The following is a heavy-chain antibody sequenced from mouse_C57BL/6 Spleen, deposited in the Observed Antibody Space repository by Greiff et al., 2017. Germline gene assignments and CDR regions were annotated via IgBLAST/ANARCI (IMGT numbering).Heavy chain of an antibody. Sequence: EVKLVESGGGLVQPGGSLRLSCAASGFTFPDYYMSWVRQPPGKALEWLGFIRNKANGYTTEYSASVKGRFTISRDNSQSILYLQMNALRAEDRATYDCARSPITTVDDWYFDVWGTGTTVTVSS. CDR3: ARSPITTVDDWYFDV. J-gene: IGHJ1*03. D-gene: IGHD1-1*01. V-gene: IGHV7-3*01. CDR1: GFTFPDYY. CDR2: IRNKANGYTT.